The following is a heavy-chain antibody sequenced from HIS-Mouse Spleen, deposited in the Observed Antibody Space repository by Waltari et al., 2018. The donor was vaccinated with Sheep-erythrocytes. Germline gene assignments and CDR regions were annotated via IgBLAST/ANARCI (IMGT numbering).Heavy chain of an antibody. Sequence: EVQLVESGGGLVQPGRSLRLSCAASGFSFDDYAMHWVRQDPGEGLECVSSNSSGSSYIYNAESVKGRFTITRDNAKNSLYLQMNSLRAEDTAVYYCARDRGGYFDYWGQGTLVTVSS. CDR2: NSSGSSYI. CDR3: ARDRGGYFDY. V-gene: IGHV3-21*01. J-gene: IGHJ4*02. D-gene: IGHD3-10*01. CDR1: GFSFDDYA.